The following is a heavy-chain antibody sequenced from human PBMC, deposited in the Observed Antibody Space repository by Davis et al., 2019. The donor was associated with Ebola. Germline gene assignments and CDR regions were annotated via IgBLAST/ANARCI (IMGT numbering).Heavy chain of an antibody. Sequence: AVSVKVSCKASGYTFTGYYMHWVRQAPGQGLEWLGWINPNSGGTNYAQKFQGWVTMTRDTSISTAYMELSRLRSDDTAVYYCARGGYCSSTSCYSGYGMDVWGQGTTVTVSS. D-gene: IGHD2-2*03. V-gene: IGHV1-2*04. CDR2: INPNSGGT. CDR1: GYTFTGYY. CDR3: ARGGYCSSTSCYSGYGMDV. J-gene: IGHJ6*02.